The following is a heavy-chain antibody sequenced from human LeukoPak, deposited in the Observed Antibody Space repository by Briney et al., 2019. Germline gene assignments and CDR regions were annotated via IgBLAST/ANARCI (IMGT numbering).Heavy chain of an antibody. CDR1: GFTFSSYW. D-gene: IGHD3-9*01. V-gene: IGHV3-7*03. CDR2: IKQDGSEK. CDR3: ARVVGLRYFDWLPHFDY. J-gene: IGHJ4*02. Sequence: GGSLRLSCAASGFTFSSYWMSWVRQAPGKGLEWVANIKQDGSEKYYVDSVKGRFTISRDNAKNSLYLQMNSLRAEDTAVYYCARVVGLRYFDWLPHFDYWSQGTLVTVSS.